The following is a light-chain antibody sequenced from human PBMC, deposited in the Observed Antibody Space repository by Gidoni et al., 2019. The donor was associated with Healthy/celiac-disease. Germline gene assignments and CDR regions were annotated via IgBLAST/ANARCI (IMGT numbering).Light chain of an antibody. CDR2: KAS. CDR1: QSISSW. J-gene: IGKJ3*01. Sequence: DIQMTQSPSTLSASVGDRVTITCRASQSISSWLAWYQQKPGKPPKLLIYKASSLESGVPSRFSGSGSGTEFTLTISSLQPDDFATYYCQQYNSYLFTFGPXTKVDIK. V-gene: IGKV1-5*03. CDR3: QQYNSYLFT.